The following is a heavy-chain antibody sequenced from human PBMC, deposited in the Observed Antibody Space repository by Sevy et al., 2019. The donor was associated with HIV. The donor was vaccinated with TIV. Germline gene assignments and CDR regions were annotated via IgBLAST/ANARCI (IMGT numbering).Heavy chain of an antibody. V-gene: IGHV1-69*13. CDR1: GATLRNYA. J-gene: IGHJ6*02. Sequence: ASVKVSCKASGATLRNYAVSWVRQAPGQGLEWVGSIIPIFEKSTYAQKFQGRATISADEYTTTAYMHLASLKSEDTXXXXXXXXXXXXXXXXXXXXXSYQNSMDVWGQGTTVTVSS. CDR3: XXXXXXXXXXXXXXXXSYQNSMDV. CDR2: IIPIFEKS. D-gene: IGHD2-2*01.